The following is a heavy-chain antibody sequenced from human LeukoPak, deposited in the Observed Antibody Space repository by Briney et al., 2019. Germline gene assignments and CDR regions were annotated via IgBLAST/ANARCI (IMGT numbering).Heavy chain of an antibody. CDR1: GFIFSHYG. V-gene: IGHV3-33*05. Sequence: GGSLRLSCAASGFIFSHYGMHWVRQAPGKGLEWVAVIQNDASTENFADSVKGRFTISRDNSKNTVFLQMNSLRVEDTAVYYCAREPSKIVWGGLDYGGQGTLVSVSS. D-gene: IGHD2-21*01. CDR2: IQNDASTE. J-gene: IGHJ4*02. CDR3: AREPSKIVWGGLDY.